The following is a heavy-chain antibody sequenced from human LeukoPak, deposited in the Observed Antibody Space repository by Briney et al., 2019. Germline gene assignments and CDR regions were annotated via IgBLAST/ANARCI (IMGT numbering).Heavy chain of an antibody. V-gene: IGHV4-39*07. CDR2: IYYSGST. J-gene: IGHJ5*02. Sequence: SETLTLTCTVPGGSISSSSYYWGWIRQPPGKGLEWIGSIYYSGSTYYNPSLKSRVTISVDTSKNQFSLKLSSVTAADTAVYYCARCSSWYNWFDPWGQGTLVTVSS. CDR1: GGSISSSSYY. CDR3: ARCSSWYNWFDP. D-gene: IGHD6-13*01.